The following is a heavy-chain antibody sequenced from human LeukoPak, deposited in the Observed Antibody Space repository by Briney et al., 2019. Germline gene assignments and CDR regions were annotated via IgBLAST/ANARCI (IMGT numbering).Heavy chain of an antibody. CDR3: AKDGYSSWD. Sequence: GRSLRLSCAASGFTFSSYGMHWVRQAPGKGLEWVAVISYDGSNKYYADSVKGRFTISRDNSKNTLYLQMNSLRAEDTAVYYCAKDGYSSWDWGQGTLVTVSS. CDR2: ISYDGSNK. J-gene: IGHJ4*02. CDR1: GFTFSSYG. V-gene: IGHV3-30*18. D-gene: IGHD6-13*01.